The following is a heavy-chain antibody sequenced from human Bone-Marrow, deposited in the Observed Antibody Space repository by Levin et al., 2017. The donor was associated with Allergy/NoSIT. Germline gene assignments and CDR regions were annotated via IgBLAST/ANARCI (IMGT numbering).Heavy chain of an antibody. Sequence: ETLSLTCAASGFIFSDYDMYWVRQEPGKGLEWVSAIGTAGDTYYSDSVKGRFTISRENDKNSLHLQMHSLRVGDTAVYYCARGGPDYYHFGLDVWGQGTAVTVSS. V-gene: IGHV3-13*01. CDR1: GFIFSDYD. CDR2: IGTAGDT. CDR3: ARGGPDYYHFGLDV. J-gene: IGHJ6*02.